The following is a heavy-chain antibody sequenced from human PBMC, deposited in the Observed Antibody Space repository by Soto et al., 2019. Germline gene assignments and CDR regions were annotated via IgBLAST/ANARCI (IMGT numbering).Heavy chain of an antibody. CDR3: ARPNKAMGNGYYGMDV. CDR2: IYYSGTT. CDR1: GGSISSSSYY. Sequence: SETLSLTCTVSGGSISSSSYYWSWIRQPPGKGLEWIGSIYYSGTTYYNPSLKSRVTISVDTSKNQFSLRLSSVTAADTAVYYCARPNKAMGNGYYGMDVWGQGTTVTVS. D-gene: IGHD5-18*01. J-gene: IGHJ6*02. V-gene: IGHV4-39*01.